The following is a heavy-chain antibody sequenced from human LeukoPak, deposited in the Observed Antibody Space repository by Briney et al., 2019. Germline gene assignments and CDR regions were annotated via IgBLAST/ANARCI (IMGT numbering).Heavy chain of an antibody. D-gene: IGHD2-15*01. V-gene: IGHV4-59*01. CDR3: ARINNCSGGSCFWFDP. J-gene: IGHJ5*02. CDR2: IYYSGRT. Sequence: SEALSLTCTVCGGFISSYYWSWIRQPPGKGLEWIGYIYYSGRTNYNPSLKSRVTISVDTSKNQYSLKLATVTAAGTAVYYCARINNCSGGSCFWFDPWGQGTLVTVSS. CDR1: GGFISSYY.